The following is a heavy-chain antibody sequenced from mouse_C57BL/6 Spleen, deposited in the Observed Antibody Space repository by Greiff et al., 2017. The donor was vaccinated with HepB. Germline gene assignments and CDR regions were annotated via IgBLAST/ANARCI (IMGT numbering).Heavy chain of an antibody. D-gene: IGHD1-1*01. V-gene: IGHV1-55*01. CDR1: GYTFTSYW. CDR3: ARDEVVYPFDY. Sequence: VQLQQPGAELVKPGASVKMSCKASGYTFTSYWITWVKQRPGQGLEWIGDIYPGSGSTNYNEKFKSKATLTVDTSSSTASMQLRSLTSEDSAVYYCARDEVVYPFDYWGQGTTLTVSS. J-gene: IGHJ2*01. CDR2: IYPGSGST.